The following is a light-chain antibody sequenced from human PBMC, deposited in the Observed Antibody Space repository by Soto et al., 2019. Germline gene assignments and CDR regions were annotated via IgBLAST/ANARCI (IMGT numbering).Light chain of an antibody. V-gene: IGKV1-13*02. CDR3: QRPDT. J-gene: IGKJ2*01. Sequence: AIQLTQSPSSLSASVGDRVTITCRASQGISSALAWYQQKPGKAPKLLIYDASSLESGVPSRFSGRGSGTDVTLTISSMQPEEFETYYWQRPDTLGQGTKLEIK. CDR1: QGISSA. CDR2: DAS.